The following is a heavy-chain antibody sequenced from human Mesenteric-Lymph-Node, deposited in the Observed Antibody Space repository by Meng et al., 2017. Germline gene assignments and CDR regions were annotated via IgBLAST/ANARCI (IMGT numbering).Heavy chain of an antibody. V-gene: IGHV1-69*05. D-gene: IGHD3-22*01. CDR1: GGTFSSLP. J-gene: IGHJ4*02. CDR3: AREPYDSSGYHEIDY. Sequence: SVKVSCKASGGTFSSLPITWVRQAPGQGLEWMGEIIPIFGTTNYAQKLQGRVTISKDESTSTAYMELSSLRSDDTAVYYCAREPYDSSGYHEIDYWGQGTLVTVSS. CDR2: IIPIFGTT.